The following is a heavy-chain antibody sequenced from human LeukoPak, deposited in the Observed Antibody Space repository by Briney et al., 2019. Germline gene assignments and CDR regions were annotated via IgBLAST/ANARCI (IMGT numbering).Heavy chain of an antibody. D-gene: IGHD5-12*01. CDR1: GFTFDDYA. CDR3: AKGSLYSGYENFDY. Sequence: QPGGSLRLSCAASGFTFDDYAMHWVRQVPGKGLEWVSAISGSGGSTYYADSVKGRFTISRDNSKNTLYLQMNSLRAEDTAVYYCAKGSLYSGYENFDYWGQGTLVTVSS. V-gene: IGHV3-23*01. J-gene: IGHJ4*02. CDR2: ISGSGGST.